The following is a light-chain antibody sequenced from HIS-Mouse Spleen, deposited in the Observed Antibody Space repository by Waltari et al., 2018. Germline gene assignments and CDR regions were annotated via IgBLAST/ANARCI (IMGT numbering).Light chain of an antibody. J-gene: IGLJ2*01. V-gene: IGLV3-10*01. Sequence: SYELTQPPSVSVSPGQTARITCPGDAFPKKNADWYQQKSGQAPVLVIYEDSKRPSGIPERFSGSSSGTMATLTISGAQVEDEADYYCYSTDSSGNHRVFGGGTKLTVL. CDR1: AFPKKN. CDR3: YSTDSSGNHRV. CDR2: EDS.